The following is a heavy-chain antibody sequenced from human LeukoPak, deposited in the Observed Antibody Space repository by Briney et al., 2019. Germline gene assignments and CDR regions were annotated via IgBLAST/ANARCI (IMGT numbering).Heavy chain of an antibody. CDR1: GFTFSSYA. V-gene: IGHV3-15*01. CDR2: IKSKGSGGTI. J-gene: IGHJ3*01. D-gene: IGHD5-18*01. Sequence: PGRSLRLSCAASGFTFSSYAMHWVRQAPGKGLEWVGRIKSKGSGGTIDYVGSVKGRFTISRDDSKNMVYLQMNSLKTEDTAVYYCTWIRKALGGYGTWGQGTMLTVSS. CDR3: TWIRKALGGYGT.